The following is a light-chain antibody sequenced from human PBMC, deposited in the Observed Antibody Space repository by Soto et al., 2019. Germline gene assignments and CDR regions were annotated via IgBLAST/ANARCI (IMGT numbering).Light chain of an antibody. CDR1: QSVGTY. Sequence: DIVLTQSPATLSLSPGERATLSCSASQSVGTYLAWYQQKPGQAPRLLIYDASNRATGIPARFSGSGSGTDFTLTISSLEPEDFAVYYCQQRSNWLFGGGTKVEIK. CDR3: QQRSNWL. J-gene: IGKJ4*01. V-gene: IGKV3-11*01. CDR2: DAS.